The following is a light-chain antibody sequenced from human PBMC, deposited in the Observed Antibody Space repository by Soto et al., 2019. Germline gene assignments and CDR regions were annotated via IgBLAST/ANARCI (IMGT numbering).Light chain of an antibody. CDR1: QSVLHRSNNKNY. J-gene: IGKJ2*01. V-gene: IGKV4-1*01. Sequence: DIVMTQSPDSLAVSLGERATINCKSSQSVLHRSNNKNYLAWYQQKPGQPPKLLIYWTSTRESGVPERFSGSGAGTDFTLTINSLQAEDGAVYYCHQYYGNPSFGQGTKLEIK. CDR3: HQYYGNPS. CDR2: WTS.